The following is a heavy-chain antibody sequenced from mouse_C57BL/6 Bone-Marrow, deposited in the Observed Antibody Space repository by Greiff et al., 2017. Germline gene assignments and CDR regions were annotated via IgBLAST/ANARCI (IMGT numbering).Heavy chain of an antibody. CDR1: GYTFTSYW. CDR3: ARDPHLGTDY. V-gene: IGHV1-52*01. CDR2: IDPSDSET. J-gene: IGHJ2*01. D-gene: IGHD4-1*01. Sequence: VQLQQPGAELVRPGSSVKLSCKASGYTFTSYWMHWVKQRPIQGLEWIGNIDPSDSETHYNQKFKDKATLTVDKSSSTAYMQLSSLTSEDSAVYYCARDPHLGTDYWGQGTTLTVSS.